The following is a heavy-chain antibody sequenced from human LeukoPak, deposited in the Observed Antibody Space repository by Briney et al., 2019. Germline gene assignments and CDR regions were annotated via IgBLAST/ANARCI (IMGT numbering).Heavy chain of an antibody. Sequence: GGTLRLSCAASGFTFSSYGMSWVRQAPGKGLEWVSAISGSGGSKYYAASVKGRFTISRNNSKNTLYLQMNSLRAEDTAVYYCAKDRAKSSGWRPAFDMWGQGRMATVSS. J-gene: IGHJ3*02. CDR2: ISGSGGSK. V-gene: IGHV3-23*01. CDR3: AKDRAKSSGWRPAFDM. D-gene: IGHD6-19*01. CDR1: GFTFSSYG.